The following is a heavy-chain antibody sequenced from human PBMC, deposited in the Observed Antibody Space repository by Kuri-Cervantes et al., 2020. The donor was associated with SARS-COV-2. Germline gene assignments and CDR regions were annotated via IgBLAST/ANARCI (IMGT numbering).Heavy chain of an antibody. Sequence: ASVKVSCKASGSTFTSYDINWVRQATGQGREWKGWMNPNSGNTGYAQKFQGRVTMTRNTSISTAYMELSSLRYEDTAVYYCARGGVAARQRRGYYYGMDVWGQGTTVTVSS. D-gene: IGHD6-6*01. V-gene: IGHV1-8*01. J-gene: IGHJ6*02. CDR2: MNPNSGNT. CDR3: ARGGVAARQRRGYYYGMDV. CDR1: GSTFTSYD.